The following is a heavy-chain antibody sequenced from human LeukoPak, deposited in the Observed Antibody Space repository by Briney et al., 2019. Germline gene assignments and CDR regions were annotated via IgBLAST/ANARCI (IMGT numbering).Heavy chain of an antibody. D-gene: IGHD6-19*01. V-gene: IGHV3-23*01. J-gene: IGHJ4*02. Sequence: GGSLRLSCEGSGFSVNGYVMSWVRQAPGKGLEWIAVTGGSDDNTHYADSVKGRFTISTDTSENRIFLQMNSLRPDDSALYSCTKDLMTGFSSGWYFAYWGQGTLVTVSS. CDR1: GFSVNGYV. CDR3: TKDLMTGFSSGWYFAY. CDR2: TGGSDDNT.